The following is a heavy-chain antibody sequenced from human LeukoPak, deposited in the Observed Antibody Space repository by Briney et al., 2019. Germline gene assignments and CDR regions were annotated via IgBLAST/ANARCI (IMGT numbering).Heavy chain of an antibody. V-gene: IGHV3-23*01. D-gene: IGHD3-10*01. CDR3: AKGEGVWFGEFQV. J-gene: IGHJ6*04. CDR2: ISGSGGST. CDR1: GFTFSSYA. Sequence: GGSLRLSCAASGFTFSSYAMSWVRQAPGKGLEWVSAISGSGGSTYYADSVKGRFAISRDNSKNTLYLQMNSLRAEDTAVYYCAKGEGVWFGEFQVWGKGTTVTVSS.